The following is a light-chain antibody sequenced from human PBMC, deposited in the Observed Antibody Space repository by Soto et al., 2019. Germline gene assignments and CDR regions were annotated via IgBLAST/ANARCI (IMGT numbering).Light chain of an antibody. Sequence: DIQMTQSPSSVSASVGDRVTITCRASQGIRNWLAWYQQKPGKAPKLLIYHASSLKSGVPSRFSGSGFGTDFTLTISSLQPEDFATYYCQQSYSTVWTFGQGTKVEI. CDR3: QQSYSTVWT. V-gene: IGKV1D-12*01. CDR2: HAS. CDR1: QGIRNW. J-gene: IGKJ1*01.